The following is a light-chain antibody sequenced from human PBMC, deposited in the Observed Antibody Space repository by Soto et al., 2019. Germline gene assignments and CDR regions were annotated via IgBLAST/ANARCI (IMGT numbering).Light chain of an antibody. Sequence: NFMLTQPHSVSQSPGETVTISCTRSSGSIASSYVQWYQQRPGSAPTTVIFEDNQRPSGVPDRFSGSIDTSSNSASLTISGLKTEDEADYYCQSYDRTLQGVFGTGTKVTVL. V-gene: IGLV6-57*04. J-gene: IGLJ1*01. CDR2: EDN. CDR1: SGSIASSY. CDR3: QSYDRTLQGV.